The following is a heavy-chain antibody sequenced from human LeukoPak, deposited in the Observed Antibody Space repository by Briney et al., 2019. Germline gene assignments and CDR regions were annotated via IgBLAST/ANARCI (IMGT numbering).Heavy chain of an antibody. CDR2: INGGGDKT. J-gene: IGHJ4*02. Sequence: GGSLRLSCAASGFTFSDYYMSWVRQAPGKGLEWVSGINGGGDKTYYRDSVKGRITISRDNSKNTLYLQMNSLRAEDTAIYYCAKSRGSTLFDSWGQGTLVTVSS. CDR3: AKSRGSTLFDS. D-gene: IGHD1-26*01. CDR1: GFTFSDYY. V-gene: IGHV3-23*01.